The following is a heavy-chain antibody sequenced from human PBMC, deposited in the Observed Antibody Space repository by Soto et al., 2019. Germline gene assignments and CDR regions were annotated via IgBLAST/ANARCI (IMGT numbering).Heavy chain of an antibody. Sequence: LRLSCAASGFTFSSYSMNWIRQAPGKGLEWVSYISSSSSTIYYADSVKGRFTISRDNAKNSLYLQMNSLRDEDTAVYYCASLIVLMVYAIPSYYYGMTSGAKGPRSPSP. CDR1: GFTFSSYS. CDR2: ISSSSSTI. J-gene: IGHJ6*02. CDR3: ASLIVLMVYAIPSYYYGMTS. V-gene: IGHV3-48*02. D-gene: IGHD2-8*01.